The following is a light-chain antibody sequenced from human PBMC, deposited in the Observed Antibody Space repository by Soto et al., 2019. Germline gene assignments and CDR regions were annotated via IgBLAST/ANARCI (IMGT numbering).Light chain of an antibody. V-gene: IGLV5-45*03. J-gene: IGLJ3*02. CDR1: SGINVASYR. CDR3: MIWHSTAWV. Sequence: QPVLTQPSSLSASPGASASLTCTLRSGINVASYRIYWYQQKSGRPPQFLLRYKSDSDKQQGSGVPRRFSGSKDASADAGILLSSGLQSEDEGDYYCMIWHSTAWVFGGGTKLTVL. CDR2: YKSDSDK.